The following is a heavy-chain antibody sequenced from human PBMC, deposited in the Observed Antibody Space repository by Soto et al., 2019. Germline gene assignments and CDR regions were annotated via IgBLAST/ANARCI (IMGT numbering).Heavy chain of an antibody. CDR3: AIARPTRKKNIVVVQYFDY. D-gene: IGHD2-2*01. Sequence: SETLSLTCTVSGGSISSGGYYWSWIRQHPGKGLEWIGYIYYSGSTYYNPSLKSRVTISVDTSKNQFSLKLSSVTAADTAVYYCAIARPTRKKNIVVVQYFDYWGQGTLVTVSS. CDR1: GGSISSGGYY. V-gene: IGHV4-31*03. J-gene: IGHJ4*02. CDR2: IYYSGST.